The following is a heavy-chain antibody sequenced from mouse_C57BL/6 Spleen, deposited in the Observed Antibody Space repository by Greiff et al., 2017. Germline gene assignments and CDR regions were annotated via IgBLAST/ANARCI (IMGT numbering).Heavy chain of an antibody. V-gene: IGHV1-72*01. CDR3: ARCITTVVAPFDY. J-gene: IGHJ2*01. CDR1: GYTFTSYW. D-gene: IGHD1-1*01. CDR2: IDPNSGGT. Sequence: VQLQQPGAELVKPGASVKLSCKASGYTFTSYWMHWVKQRPGRGLEWIGRIDPNSGGTKYNEKFKSKATLTVDKPSSTAYMQLSSLTSEDSAVYDCARCITTVVAPFDYWGQGTTLTVSS.